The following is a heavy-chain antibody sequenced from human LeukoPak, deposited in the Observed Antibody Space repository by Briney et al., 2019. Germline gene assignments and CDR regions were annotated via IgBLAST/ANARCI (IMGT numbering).Heavy chain of an antibody. Sequence: SETLSLTCTVSGGSISSYYWSWIRQPAGKGLEWIGRIYTSGSTNYNPSLKSRVTMSVDTSKNQFYLQLSSVTAADTAVYYCARSTSYYYDSRIDPWGQGTLVTVSS. J-gene: IGHJ5*02. CDR2: IYTSGST. CDR3: ARSTSYYYDSRIDP. CDR1: GGSISSYY. V-gene: IGHV4-4*07. D-gene: IGHD3-22*01.